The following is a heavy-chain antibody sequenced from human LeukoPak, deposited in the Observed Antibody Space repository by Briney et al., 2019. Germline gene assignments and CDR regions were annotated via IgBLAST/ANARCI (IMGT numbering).Heavy chain of an antibody. V-gene: IGHV3-74*01. CDR1: GFNFSSYW. D-gene: IGHD1-26*01. J-gene: IGHJ4*02. CDR3: ARGESGYYYNGY. CDR2: INSDGSST. Sequence: GGSLRLSCAASGFNFSSYWMHWVRQAPGKGLVWVSRINSDGSSTSYADSVKGRFTISRDNAKNTLYLQMNSLRAEDTAVYYCARGESGYYYNGYWGQGTLLTVSS.